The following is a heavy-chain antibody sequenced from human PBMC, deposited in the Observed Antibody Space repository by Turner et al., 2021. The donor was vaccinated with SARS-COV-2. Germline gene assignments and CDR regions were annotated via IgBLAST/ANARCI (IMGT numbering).Heavy chain of an antibody. CDR3: VRGFDVLTRAPGLDV. CDR2: IYSGDTT. Sequence: QLVESGGGLVQPGGSLRLSCAASGFTFNTTYMSWVRQAPEKGLEWVSVIYSGDTTHYIDSVKGRFIISRDKSRNTVYLQMNRLGVEDAAVYYCVRGFDVLTRAPGLDVWGQGIKVAVSS. CDR1: GFTFNTTY. V-gene: IGHV3-66*01. J-gene: IGHJ6*02. D-gene: IGHD3-9*01.